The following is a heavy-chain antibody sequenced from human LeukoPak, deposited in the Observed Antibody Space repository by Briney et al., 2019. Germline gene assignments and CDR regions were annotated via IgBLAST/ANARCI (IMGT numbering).Heavy chain of an antibody. J-gene: IGHJ6*02. CDR2: IYYSGST. Sequence: SETLSLTCTVSGGSISSSSYYWGWISQPPGKGLEWIGSIYYSGSTYYNPSLKSRVTISVDMSKNQFSLKLSSVTAADTAVYYCARSVGYCSGGSCYPLYYGMDVWGQGTTVTVS. V-gene: IGHV4-39*01. CDR3: ARSVGYCSGGSCYPLYYGMDV. D-gene: IGHD2-15*01. CDR1: GGSISSSSYY.